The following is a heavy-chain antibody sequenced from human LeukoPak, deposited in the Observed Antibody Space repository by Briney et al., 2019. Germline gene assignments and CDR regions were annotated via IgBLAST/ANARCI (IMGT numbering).Heavy chain of an antibody. V-gene: IGHV3-23*01. CDR1: GFTFSTYA. CDR3: ANNPMTTVTLVYFDY. CDR2: ITPNGGST. Sequence: GGSLRLSCAASGFTFSTYAMNWVRQAPGKGLEWVSAITPNGGSTYYADSVKGRFTISRDNSKNTLYLQMNSLRAEDTAVYYCANNPMTTVTLVYFDYWGQGTLVTVSS. D-gene: IGHD4-17*01. J-gene: IGHJ4*02.